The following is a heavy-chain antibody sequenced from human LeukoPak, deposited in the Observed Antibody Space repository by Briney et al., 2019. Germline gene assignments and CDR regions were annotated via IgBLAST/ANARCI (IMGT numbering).Heavy chain of an antibody. CDR3: AKDLKASSPGEYYHYYDSSGYSNYYYYGMDV. CDR1: GFTFSSYA. CDR2: ISGSGGST. V-gene: IGHV3-23*01. D-gene: IGHD3-22*01. J-gene: IGHJ6*02. Sequence: GGSLGLSCAASGFTFSSYAMSWVRQAPGKGLEWVSAISGSGGSTYYADSVKGRFTISRDNSKNTLYLQMNSLRAEDTAVYYCAKDLKASSPGEYYHYYDSSGYSNYYYYGMDVWGQGTAVTVSS.